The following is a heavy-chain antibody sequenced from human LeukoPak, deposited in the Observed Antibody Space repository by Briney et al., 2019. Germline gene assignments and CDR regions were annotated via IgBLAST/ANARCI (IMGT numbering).Heavy chain of an antibody. J-gene: IGHJ3*02. CDR2: ISSSSSYI. V-gene: IGHV3-21*01. CDR1: GFTFSSYS. D-gene: IGHD2-15*01. CDR3: ARGGYCSGGSCYSRPGDDAFDI. Sequence: GGSLRLSCAASGFTFSSYSMYWVRQAPGKGLEWVSSISSSSSYIYYADSVKGRFTISRDNAKNSLYLQMNSLRAEDTAVYYCARGGYCSGGSCYSRPGDDAFDIWGQGTMVTVSS.